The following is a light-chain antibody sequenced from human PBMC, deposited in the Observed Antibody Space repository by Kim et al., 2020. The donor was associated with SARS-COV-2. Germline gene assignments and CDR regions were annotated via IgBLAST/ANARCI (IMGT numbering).Light chain of an antibody. V-gene: IGLV2-23*02. CDR3: CSYAGSSTFVV. CDR1: SSDVGRYNL. CDR2: EVS. Sequence: SINISCTGTSSDVGRYNLVSWYQQHTGKAPKLMIYEVSKRPSGVSNRFSGSKSGNTASLTISGLQAEDEADYYCCSYAGSSTFVVFGGGTQLTVL. J-gene: IGLJ2*01.